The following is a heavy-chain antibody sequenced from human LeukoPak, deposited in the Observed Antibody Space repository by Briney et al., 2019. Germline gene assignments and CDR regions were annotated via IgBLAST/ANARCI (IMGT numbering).Heavy chain of an antibody. D-gene: IGHD1-14*01. CDR3: ARFGIGDRVDY. CDR2: INHSGST. CDR1: GGSFSGDY. V-gene: IGHV4-34*01. J-gene: IGHJ4*02. Sequence: SETLSLTCAVYGGSFSGDYWSWIRQPPGEGLEWIGEINHSGSTDYNPSLKSRVTISVDTSKNQFSLKLTSVTAADTAVYYCARFGIGDRVDYWGQGTLVTVSS.